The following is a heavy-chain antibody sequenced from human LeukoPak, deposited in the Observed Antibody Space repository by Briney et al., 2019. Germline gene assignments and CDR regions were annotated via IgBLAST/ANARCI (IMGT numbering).Heavy chain of an antibody. CDR1: GGSFSGYY. Sequence: SETLSLTCAVCGGSFSGYYWSWVRQHPGKGLEWIGEINHSGSTNYTPSLKSRVTISVDTSKNQFSLKLSSVTAADTGVYYCASGEWGGYYYYYGMDVWGQGTTVTISS. J-gene: IGHJ6*02. D-gene: IGHD3-16*01. CDR2: INHSGST. CDR3: ASGEWGGYYYYYGMDV. V-gene: IGHV4-34*01.